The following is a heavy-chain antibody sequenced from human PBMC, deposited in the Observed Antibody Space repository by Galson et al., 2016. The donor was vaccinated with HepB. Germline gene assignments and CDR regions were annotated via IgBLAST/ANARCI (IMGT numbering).Heavy chain of an antibody. CDR3: ARGDIVGAIFDY. V-gene: IGHV3-21*01. J-gene: IGHJ4*02. Sequence: SLRLSCAASGFTFSSYSVNWVRQAPGKGLEWVSSISSSSSYIYYADPVKGRFTISRDNAKNSLYLQMNSLRAEDTAVYYCARGDIVGAIFDYWGQGTLVTVSS. CDR1: GFTFSSYS. D-gene: IGHD1-26*01. CDR2: ISSSSSYI.